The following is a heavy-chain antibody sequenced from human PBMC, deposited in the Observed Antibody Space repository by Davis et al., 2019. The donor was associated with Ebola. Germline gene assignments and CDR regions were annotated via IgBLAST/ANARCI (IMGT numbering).Heavy chain of an antibody. CDR1: GFNFRSYG. V-gene: IGHV3-30*04. CDR3: ASPYGSGTFSDYYFDY. D-gene: IGHD3-10*01. Sequence: GESLKISCEASGFNFRSYGMHWVRQVPGRGLEWVAVISYDGSNTHYGDSVKGRFTVSRDDSKNTLYLEMNSLSAEDTAVYYCASPYGSGTFSDYYFDYWGQGTLVTVSS. CDR2: ISYDGSNT. J-gene: IGHJ4*02.